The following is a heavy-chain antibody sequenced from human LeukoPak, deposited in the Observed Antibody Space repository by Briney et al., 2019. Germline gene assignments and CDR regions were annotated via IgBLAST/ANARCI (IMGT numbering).Heavy chain of an antibody. Sequence: GGSLRLSCAASGFTFSSYEMNWVRQAPGKGLEWVSYISTSGTTIYYADSVKGRFTISRDNAKKSLYLQMNSLRAEDTAVYYCARALPSPLYSGSYADAFDIWGQGTMVTVSS. V-gene: IGHV3-48*03. J-gene: IGHJ3*02. CDR3: ARALPSPLYSGSYADAFDI. CDR2: ISTSGTTI. D-gene: IGHD1-26*01. CDR1: GFTFSSYE.